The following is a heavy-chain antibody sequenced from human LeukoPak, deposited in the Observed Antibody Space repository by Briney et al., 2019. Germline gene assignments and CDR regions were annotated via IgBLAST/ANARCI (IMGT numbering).Heavy chain of an antibody. CDR1: GGSISSYY. CDR3: ARGSGTTVVTRRYYYYYMDV. J-gene: IGHJ6*03. CDR2: IYTSGST. D-gene: IGHD4-23*01. V-gene: IGHV4-4*07. Sequence: SETLSLTCTVSGGSISSYYWSWIRQPAGKGLEWIGRIYTSGSTNYNPSLKSRVTMSVDTSKNQFSLKLSSVTAADTAVYYCARGSGTTVVTRRYYYYYMDVWGKGTTVTVSS.